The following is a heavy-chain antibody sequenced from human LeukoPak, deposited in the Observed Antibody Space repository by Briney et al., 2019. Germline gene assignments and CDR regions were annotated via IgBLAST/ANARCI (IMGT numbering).Heavy chain of an antibody. Sequence: GGSLRLSCAASGFTFNIYNIHWVRQAPGKGVEWVALTSAEGTNKYYADSVKGRFTISRDNSKHTLSLQMNSLRAADTAVYFCVRETRLRSLDYWGQGTLVAVSS. J-gene: IGHJ4*02. CDR2: TSAEGTNK. CDR1: GFTFNIYN. CDR3: VRETRLRSLDY. D-gene: IGHD5-12*01. V-gene: IGHV3-30*01.